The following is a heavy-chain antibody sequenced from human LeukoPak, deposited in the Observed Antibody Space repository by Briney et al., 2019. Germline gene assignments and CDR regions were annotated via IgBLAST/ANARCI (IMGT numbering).Heavy chain of an antibody. CDR2: IWYDGSNK. V-gene: IGHV3-33*01. D-gene: IGHD3-22*01. CDR3: AREIAAAGTYYYDSSGYAFDY. Sequence: GRSLRLSCAASGFTFSSYGMHWVRQAPGKGLEWVAVIWYDGSNKYYADPVKGRFTISRDNSKNTLYLQMNSLRAEDTAVYYCAREIAAAGTYYYDSSGYAFDYWGQGTLVTVSS. J-gene: IGHJ4*02. CDR1: GFTFSSYG.